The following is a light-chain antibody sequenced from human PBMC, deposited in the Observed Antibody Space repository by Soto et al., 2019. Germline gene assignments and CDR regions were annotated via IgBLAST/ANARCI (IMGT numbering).Light chain of an antibody. CDR3: QQYDDWPET. V-gene: IGKV3-15*01. J-gene: IGKJ1*01. CDR1: QSVSSD. CDR2: DTS. Sequence: EIVLTQSSATLSLSPGERATLSCRASQSVSSDLAWYQQKPGQGPRLLIYDTSTRATGIPARFSGRGSGTEFILTISSLQSEDFAVYYCQQYDDWPETFGQGTKVDIK.